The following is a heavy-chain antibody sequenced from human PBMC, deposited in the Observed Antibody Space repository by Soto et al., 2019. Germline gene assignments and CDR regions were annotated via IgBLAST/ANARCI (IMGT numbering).Heavy chain of an antibody. CDR1: GFIFKNYA. CDR2: ITRDGYNK. V-gene: IGHV3-30*04. J-gene: IGHJ4*02. Sequence: QVQLVESGGGVVQPGRSLRLSCAVSGFIFKNYALNWVRQAPGKGLEWVASITRDGYNKYYADSVKGRFNISRDNSKKTLSLQMTALRVEDSSVYYCRKSSGGSSSVGMDYWGPGTLVTVSS. CDR3: RKSSGGSSSVGMDY. D-gene: IGHD6-6*01.